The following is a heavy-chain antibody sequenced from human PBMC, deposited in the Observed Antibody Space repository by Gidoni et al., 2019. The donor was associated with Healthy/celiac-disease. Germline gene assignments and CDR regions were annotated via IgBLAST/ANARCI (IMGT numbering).Heavy chain of an antibody. CDR2: IYHSGST. D-gene: IGHD2-15*01. Sequence: QLQLQESGSGLVKPSQTLSLTCAVSGVSISSGGYSWSWIRQPPGKGLEWIGYIYHSGSTYYNPSLKSRVTISVDRSKNQFSLKLSSVTAADTAVYYCARVSSSYCSGGSCYYYYYMDVWGKGTTVTVSS. CDR3: ARVSSSYCSGGSCYYYYYMDV. CDR1: GVSISSGGYS. J-gene: IGHJ6*03. V-gene: IGHV4-30-2*01.